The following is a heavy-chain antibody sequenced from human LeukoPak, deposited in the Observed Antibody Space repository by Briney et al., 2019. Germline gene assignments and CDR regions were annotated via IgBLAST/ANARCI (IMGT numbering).Heavy chain of an antibody. CDR1: GFTFSSYA. D-gene: IGHD3-22*01. Sequence: QPGGSLRLSCAASGFTFSSYAMHWVRQAPGKGLEWVAVISYDGSNKYYADSVKGRFTISRDNSKNTLYLQMNSLRAEDTAVYYCASDLHEFWYYYDSSGYTLDYWGQGTLVTVSS. CDR3: ASDLHEFWYYYDSSGYTLDY. J-gene: IGHJ4*02. V-gene: IGHV3-30*01. CDR2: ISYDGSNK.